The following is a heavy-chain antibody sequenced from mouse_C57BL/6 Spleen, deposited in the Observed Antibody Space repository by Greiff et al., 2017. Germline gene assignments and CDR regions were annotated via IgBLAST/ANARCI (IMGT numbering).Heavy chain of an antibody. CDR3: ARGSFDY. J-gene: IGHJ2*01. CDR1: GYSFTGYY. Sequence: EVQLQQSGPELVKPGASVKISCKASGYSFTGYYMNWVKQSPEKSLEWIGEINPSTGGTTYNQKFKAKATLTVDKSTSKAYMQLKSLTSEDSAVYYCARGSFDYWGQGTTLTVSS. CDR2: INPSTGGT. V-gene: IGHV1-42*01.